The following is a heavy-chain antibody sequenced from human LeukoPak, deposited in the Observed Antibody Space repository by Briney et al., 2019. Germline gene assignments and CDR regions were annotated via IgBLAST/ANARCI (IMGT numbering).Heavy chain of an antibody. Sequence: GGSLRLSCAASGFTFSSYAMHWVRQAPGKGLEWVAVISYDGSNKYYADSVKGRFTISRDNSKNTLYLQMNSLRAEDTAVYCCARDGSGYSYGYDYFDYWGQGTLVTVSS. V-gene: IGHV3-30-3*01. CDR2: ISYDGSNK. D-gene: IGHD5-18*01. CDR3: ARDGSGYSYGYDYFDY. J-gene: IGHJ4*02. CDR1: GFTFSSYA.